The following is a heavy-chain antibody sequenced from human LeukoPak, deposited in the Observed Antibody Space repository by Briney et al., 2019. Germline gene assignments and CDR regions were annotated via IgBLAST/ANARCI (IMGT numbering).Heavy chain of an antibody. J-gene: IGHJ4*02. D-gene: IGHD6-13*01. CDR3: VKGRISEDGLDF. Sequence: GGSLRLSCAASGFTFSRSAMTWVRQTPGKGLDWVSSISSSGNTYYADSEKGRFTITRNNSKNMLYLQMNSLRAEDTAVYYCVKGRISEDGLDFWGQGTLVTVSS. V-gene: IGHV3-23*01. CDR2: ISSSGNT. CDR1: GFTFSRSA.